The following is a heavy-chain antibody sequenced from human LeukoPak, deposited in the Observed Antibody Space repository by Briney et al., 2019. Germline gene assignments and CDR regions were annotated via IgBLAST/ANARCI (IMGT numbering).Heavy chain of an antibody. V-gene: IGHV3-66*02. CDR1: GFTVSSNY. D-gene: IGHD3-22*01. J-gene: IGHJ6*03. Sequence: GGSLRLSCAASGFTVSSNYMSWVRQAPGKGLEWVSVIYSGGGTYYADSVKGRFTISRDNSKNTLYLQMNSLRAEDTAVYYCARDHVPYYYDSSASRGDYYYYMDVWGQGTTVTVSS. CDR2: IYSGGGT. CDR3: ARDHVPYYYDSSASRGDYYYYMDV.